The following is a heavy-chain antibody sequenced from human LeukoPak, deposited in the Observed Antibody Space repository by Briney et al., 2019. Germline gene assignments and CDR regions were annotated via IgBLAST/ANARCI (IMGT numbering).Heavy chain of an antibody. CDR2: IIPIFGTA. V-gene: IGHV1-69*05. J-gene: IGHJ5*02. Sequence: ASVKVSCKASGGTFSSYAISWVRQAPGQGLEWMGGIIPIFGTANYAQKFQGRVTITTDESTSTAYMELSSLRSEDTAVYYCARGKDGDGDYSNYNWFDPWAREPWSPSPQ. CDR3: ARGKDGDGDYSNYNWFDP. D-gene: IGHD4-17*01. CDR1: GGTFSSYA.